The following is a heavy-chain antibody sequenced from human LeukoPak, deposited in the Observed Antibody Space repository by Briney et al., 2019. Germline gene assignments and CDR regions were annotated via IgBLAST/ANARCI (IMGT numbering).Heavy chain of an antibody. Sequence: PGGSLRLSCAASGFSFSSYAMSWVRQAPGKGLEWVPAISGSGGSTYYADSVKGQFTISRDNSKNTLYLQMNSLRAEDTALYYCAKEKTTVVTPGVDYWGQGTLVTVSS. J-gene: IGHJ4*02. V-gene: IGHV3-23*01. D-gene: IGHD4-23*01. CDR1: GFSFSSYA. CDR3: AKEKTTVVTPGVDY. CDR2: ISGSGGST.